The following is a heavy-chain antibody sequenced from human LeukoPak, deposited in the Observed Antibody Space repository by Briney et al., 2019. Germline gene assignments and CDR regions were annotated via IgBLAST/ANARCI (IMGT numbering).Heavy chain of an antibody. CDR1: GGSFSGYY. D-gene: IGHD3-10*01. CDR2: INHSGST. V-gene: IGHV4-34*01. J-gene: IGHJ1*01. Sequence: SETLSLTCAVYGGSFSGYYWSWIRQPPGKGLEWIGEINHSGSTNYNPSLKSRVTISVDTSKNQFSLKLSSVTAADTAVYYCARGGNFQHWGQGTLVTVSS. CDR3: ARGGNFQH.